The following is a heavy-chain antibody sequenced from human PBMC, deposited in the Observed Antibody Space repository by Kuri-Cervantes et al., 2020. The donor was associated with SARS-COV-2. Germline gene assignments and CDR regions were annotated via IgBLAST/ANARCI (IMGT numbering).Heavy chain of an antibody. J-gene: IGHJ6*03. Sequence: SVKVSCKASGGTFSSYAISWVRQAPGQGLEWMGGIIPIFGTANYAQKFQGRVTITSDESTSTAYMELSSLRSEDTAVYYCARNPHSLTSYYYYYMDVWGKGTTVTVSS. CDR3: ARNPHSLTSYYYYYMDV. CDR2: IIPIFGTA. V-gene: IGHV1-69*13. D-gene: IGHD4/OR15-4a*01. CDR1: GGTFSSYA.